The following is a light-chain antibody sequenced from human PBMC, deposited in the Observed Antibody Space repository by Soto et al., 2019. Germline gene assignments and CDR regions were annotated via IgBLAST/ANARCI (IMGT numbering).Light chain of an antibody. Sequence: DIVLTQSPATLSLSPGERASLSCRASQSVSNSLAWYQQKPGQPPRLLIYDASTRATGIPARFTGSGSGTDFTLAISSLEPEDFAVYYCQQRPSWPLLTLGGGTKVEIK. J-gene: IGKJ4*01. V-gene: IGKV3-11*01. CDR1: QSVSNS. CDR2: DAS. CDR3: QQRPSWPLLT.